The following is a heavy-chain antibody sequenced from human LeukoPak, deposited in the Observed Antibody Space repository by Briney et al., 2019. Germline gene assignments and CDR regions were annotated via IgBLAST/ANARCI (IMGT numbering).Heavy chain of an antibody. CDR1: GGSISSSSYY. Sequence: SETLSLTCTVSGGSISSSSYYWGWIRQPPGKGLKWIGSIYYSGSTYYNPSLKSRVTISVDTSKNQFSLKLSSVTAADTAVYYCARVRGTWGEELDYWGQGTLVTVSS. J-gene: IGHJ4*02. V-gene: IGHV4-39*07. CDR3: ARVRGTWGEELDY. D-gene: IGHD3-16*01. CDR2: IYYSGST.